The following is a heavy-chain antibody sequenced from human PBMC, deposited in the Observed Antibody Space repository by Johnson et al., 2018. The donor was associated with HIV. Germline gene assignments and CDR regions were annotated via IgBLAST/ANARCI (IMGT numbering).Heavy chain of an antibody. D-gene: IGHD2-15*01. V-gene: IGHV3-13*01. CDR1: GFTFSSYG. Sequence: EVQLVESGGGVVQPGGSLRLSCAASGFTFSSYGMHWVSQAPGKGLEWVSAIGTAGDTYYPGSVKGRFTISRENAKNSLYLQMNSLRAGDTAVYYCARWSAAAFDIWGQGSMVSVSS. J-gene: IGHJ3*02. CDR2: IGTAGDT. CDR3: ARWSAAAFDI.